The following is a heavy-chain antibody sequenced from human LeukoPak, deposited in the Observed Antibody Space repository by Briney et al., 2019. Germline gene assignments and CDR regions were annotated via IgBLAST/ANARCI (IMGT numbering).Heavy chain of an antibody. CDR1: GFTFSSYG. CDR2: IPYDGSNK. J-gene: IGHJ4*02. D-gene: IGHD6-13*01. Sequence: GGSLRLSCAASGFTFSSYGMHWVRQAPGKGLEWVAVIPYDGSNKYYADSVKGRFTISRDNSKNTLYLQMNSLRAEDTAVYYCAKDEAADYYFGYWGQGTLVTVSS. V-gene: IGHV3-30*18. CDR3: AKDEAADYYFGY.